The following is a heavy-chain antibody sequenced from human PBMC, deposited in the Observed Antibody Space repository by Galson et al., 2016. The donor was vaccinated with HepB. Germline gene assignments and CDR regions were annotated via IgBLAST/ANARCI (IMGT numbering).Heavy chain of an antibody. J-gene: IGHJ5*02. CDR3: VRVVSWYEGWFDP. CDR2: FQPSGRS. CDR1: GGSVSSSYW. D-gene: IGHD6-13*01. V-gene: IGHV4-4*02. Sequence: SETLSLTCDVSGGSVSSSYWWSWVRQPPGKGLEWIGEFQPSGRSNYNPSLKSRVTISIDKSKNQFSLKLTSVTAADTAVYYCVRVVSWYEGWFDPWGQGTLVTVSS.